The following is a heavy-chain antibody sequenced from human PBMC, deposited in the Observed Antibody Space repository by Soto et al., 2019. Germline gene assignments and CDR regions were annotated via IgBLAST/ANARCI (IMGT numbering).Heavy chain of an antibody. D-gene: IGHD3-10*01. CDR1: GGSFSGYY. J-gene: IGHJ6*02. Sequence: SETLSLTCAVYGGSFSGYYWSWIRQPPGKGLEWIGEINHSGSTNYNPSLKSRVTISVHTSKNQFSLKLSSVTAADTAVYYCARGWYYGSGSYYNPYYYYYGMDVWGQGTTVTVSS. CDR2: INHSGST. CDR3: ARGWYYGSGSYYNPYYYYYGMDV. V-gene: IGHV4-34*01.